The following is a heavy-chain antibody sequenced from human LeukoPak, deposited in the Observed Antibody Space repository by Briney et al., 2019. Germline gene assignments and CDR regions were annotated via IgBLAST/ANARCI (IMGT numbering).Heavy chain of an antibody. V-gene: IGHV3-23*01. Sequence: GGSLRLSCAASGFTFSSYAMSWVRQAPGKGLEWVSTISGGGGTTYYVDSVKGRFTISRDNSKNTLYLQMSSLRVEDTAVYCCAKGGIAARLTDYWGQGTLVTVSS. D-gene: IGHD6-6*01. CDR2: ISGGGGTT. CDR1: GFTFSSYA. J-gene: IGHJ4*02. CDR3: AKGGIAARLTDY.